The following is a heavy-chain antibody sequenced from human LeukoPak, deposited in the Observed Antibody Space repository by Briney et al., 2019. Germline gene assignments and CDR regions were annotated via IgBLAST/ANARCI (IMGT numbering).Heavy chain of an antibody. CDR2: IYLYGTT. D-gene: IGHD1/OR15-1a*01. V-gene: IGHV4-4*02. J-gene: IGHJ6*02. CDR1: IGSISSSKW. CDR3: ARQKWEQQGRDYYFNGLDV. Sequence: SETLSLTCSVSIGSISSSKWWSWVRQSPVKGLEWIGEIYLYGTTNYNPSFTSRVTMSVDRSRNQFSLKLTSVTAADTAVYYCARQKWEQQGRDYYFNGLDVWGPGTTVIVSS.